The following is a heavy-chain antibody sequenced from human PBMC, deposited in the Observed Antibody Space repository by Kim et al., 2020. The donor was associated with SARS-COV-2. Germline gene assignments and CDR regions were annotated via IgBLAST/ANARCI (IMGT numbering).Heavy chain of an antibody. CDR1: GFTFSSYW. V-gene: IGHV3-7*01. J-gene: IGHJ6*02. CDR2: IKQDGSEK. D-gene: IGHD3-10*01. Sequence: GGSLRLSCAASGFTFSSYWMSWVRQAPGKGLEWVANIKQDGSEKYYVDSVKGRFTISRDNTKNSLYLQMNSLRAEDTAVYYCARDYGSGSYYHYYYGMDVWGQGTTVTVSS. CDR3: ARDYGSGSYYHYYYGMDV.